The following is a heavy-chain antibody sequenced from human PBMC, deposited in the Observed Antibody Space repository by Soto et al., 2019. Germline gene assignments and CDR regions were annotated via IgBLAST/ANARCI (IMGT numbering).Heavy chain of an antibody. CDR3: ARHQSTHPHYLYYFDY. V-gene: IGHV4-39*01. J-gene: IGHJ4*02. Sequence: QLQLQESGPGLVKPSETLSLTCTVSGGSISSSSYYWGWIRQPPGKGLEWIGSIYYSGSTYYNPSLKSRVTISVDTSKNQFSLKLSSVTAADTAVYYCARHQSTHPHYLYYFDYWGQGTLVTVSS. D-gene: IGHD3-10*01. CDR2: IYYSGST. CDR1: GGSISSSSYY.